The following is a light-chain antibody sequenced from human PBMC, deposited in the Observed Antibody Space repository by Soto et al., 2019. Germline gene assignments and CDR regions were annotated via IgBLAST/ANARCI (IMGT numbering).Light chain of an antibody. J-gene: IGKJ5*01. V-gene: IGKV3-20*01. CDR2: GAS. CDR3: QQYYDGPIT. Sequence: EIILTQSPDTLSLSPGERATLSCRASQTVSSNYLAWCQQRPGQAPRLLIYGASTRAAGIPDRFSGSGSGTDFTLTITRLEPEDSAVYYCQQYYDGPITFGQGTRLEIK. CDR1: QTVSSNY.